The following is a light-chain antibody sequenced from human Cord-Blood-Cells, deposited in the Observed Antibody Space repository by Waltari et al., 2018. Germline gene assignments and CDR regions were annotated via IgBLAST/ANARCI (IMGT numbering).Light chain of an antibody. Sequence: DIQMTQSPSSLSTSVGDRVTITCQASQDISNYLNWYQQKPGKAPKLLIYDASNLETGVPSSFSGSGSGTDFTFTISSLQPEDIATYYCKQYDNLWTFGQGTNVEIK. CDR2: DAS. J-gene: IGKJ1*01. V-gene: IGKV1-33*01. CDR1: QDISNY. CDR3: KQYDNLWT.